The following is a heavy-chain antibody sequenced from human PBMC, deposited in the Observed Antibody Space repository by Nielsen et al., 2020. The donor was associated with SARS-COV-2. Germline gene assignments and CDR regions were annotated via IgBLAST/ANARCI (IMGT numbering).Heavy chain of an antibody. V-gene: IGHV3-20*04. J-gene: IGHJ5*02. CDR2: VSGSGAGT. D-gene: IGHD5-18*01. Sequence: GESLKISCAVSGFDFSKFGMTWVRQAPGKGLEWVSGVSGSGAGTFYLDSVKGRFTVSRDNSKNSLYLQMNSLRAEDTALYYCAKGGVGYSYDTNWFDPWGQGTLVTVSS. CDR1: GFDFSKFG. CDR3: AKGGVGYSYDTNWFDP.